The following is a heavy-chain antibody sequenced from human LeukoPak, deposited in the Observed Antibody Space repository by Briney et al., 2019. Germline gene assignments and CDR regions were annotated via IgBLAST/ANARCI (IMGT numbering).Heavy chain of an antibody. J-gene: IGHJ6*02. CDR2: IYTSGRT. CDR1: GDSINSYY. D-gene: IGHD6-13*01. Sequence: PSETLSLTCTVSGDSINSYYWSWIRQPAGKGLEWIGSIYTSGRTNYNPSLKSRVTMSVDTPKNQFSLKLSSATAADTAVYYCARVGIGAAANYGMDVWGQGTTVTVSS. CDR3: ARVGIGAAANYGMDV. V-gene: IGHV4-4*07.